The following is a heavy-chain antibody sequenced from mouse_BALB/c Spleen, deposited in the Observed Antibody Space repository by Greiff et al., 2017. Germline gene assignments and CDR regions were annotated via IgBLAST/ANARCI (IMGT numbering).Heavy chain of an antibody. CDR1: GDSITSGY. D-gene: IGHD3-2*01. CDR3: ARRGTDRATNHAMDY. CDR2: ISYSGST. V-gene: IGHV3-8*02. Sequence: EVHLVESGPSLVKPSQTLSLTCSVTGDSITSGYWNWIRKFPGNKLEYMGYISYSGSTYYNPSLKSRISITRDTSKNQNYLQLKTVTTEDTATYYCARRGTDRATNHAMDYWGQGTSVTVSS. J-gene: IGHJ4*01.